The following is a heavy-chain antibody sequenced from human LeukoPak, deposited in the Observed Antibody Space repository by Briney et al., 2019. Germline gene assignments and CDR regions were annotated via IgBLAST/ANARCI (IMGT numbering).Heavy chain of an antibody. D-gene: IGHD3-10*01. Sequence: GGSLRLSCAASGFTFDDYVMHWVRQAPGKGLEWVSGISWNSGSIGYADSVKGRFTISRDNAKNSLYLQMSSLRAEDMALYYCAKSTCGSGSYGAFDIWGQGTMVTVSS. CDR2: ISWNSGSI. CDR1: GFTFDDYV. J-gene: IGHJ3*02. CDR3: AKSTCGSGSYGAFDI. V-gene: IGHV3-9*03.